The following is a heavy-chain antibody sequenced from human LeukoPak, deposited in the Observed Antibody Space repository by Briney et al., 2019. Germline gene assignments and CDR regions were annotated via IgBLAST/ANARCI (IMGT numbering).Heavy chain of an antibody. CDR1: GGCISGSY. V-gene: IGHV4-59*01. CDR2: MYNSGST. Sequence: SETLSLTCTVSGGCISGSYWSWIRQPPGKGLEWIAYMYNSGSTNYNPSLKSRVTISIDTSKNQFSLKLSSLTAADTAIYYCARGIESYGDYGYWGQGILVTVSS. D-gene: IGHD4-17*01. CDR3: ARGIESYGDYGY. J-gene: IGHJ4*02.